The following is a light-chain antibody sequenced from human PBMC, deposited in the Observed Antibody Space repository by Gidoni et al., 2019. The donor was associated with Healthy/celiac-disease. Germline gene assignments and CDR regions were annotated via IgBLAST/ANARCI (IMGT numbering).Light chain of an antibody. CDR3: RQYDSSPLIT. CDR2: GAS. V-gene: IGKV3-20*01. CDR1: QSVTSSY. J-gene: IGKJ5*01. Sequence: IVSTQSPGTLSLSPGERATLSCRASQSVTSSYLAWYQQKHGRAPRPLINGASSRATAIPDRFSSSGSGTNFTLTISRLEPEDVTVYYCRQYDSSPLITFGQGTRLEIK.